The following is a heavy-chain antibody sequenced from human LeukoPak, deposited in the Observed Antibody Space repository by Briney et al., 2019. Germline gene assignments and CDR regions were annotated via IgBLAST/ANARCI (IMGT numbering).Heavy chain of an antibody. CDR3: ARVPIVVVVAATLPEYYFDY. CDR2: IYHSGST. CDR1: GGSISSSNW. J-gene: IGHJ4*02. Sequence: PSETLSLTCAVSGGSISSSNWWSWVRQPPGEGLEWIGEIYHSGSTNYNPSLKSRVTISVDKSKNQFSLKLSSVTAADTAVYYCARVPIVVVVAATLPEYYFDYWGQGTLVTVSS. D-gene: IGHD2-15*01. V-gene: IGHV4-4*02.